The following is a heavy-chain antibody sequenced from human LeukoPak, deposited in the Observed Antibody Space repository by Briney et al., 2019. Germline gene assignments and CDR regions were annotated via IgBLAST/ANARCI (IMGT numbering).Heavy chain of an antibody. CDR1: GFTFSSYA. CDR2: ISYDGSNK. J-gene: IGHJ6*02. D-gene: IGHD3-10*01. Sequence: PGRSLRLSCAASGFTFSSYAMHWVRQAPGKGLEWVAVISYDGSNKYYADSVKGRFTISRDNSKNTLYLQMNSLRAEDTAVYYCARDRITMVRGVILYYYGMDVWGQGTTVTVSS. CDR3: ARDRITMVRGVILYYYGMDV. V-gene: IGHV3-30*04.